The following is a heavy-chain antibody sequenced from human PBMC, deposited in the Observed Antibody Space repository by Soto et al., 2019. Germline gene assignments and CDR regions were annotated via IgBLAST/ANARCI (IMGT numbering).Heavy chain of an antibody. V-gene: IGHV1-69*06. CDR3: ARDIGDFWNAGEYYYYYYGMDV. D-gene: IGHD3-3*01. J-gene: IGHJ6*02. CDR1: GGTFSSYA. Sequence: GASVKVSCKASGGTFSSYAISWVRQAPGQGLEWMGGIIPIFGTANYAQKFQGRVTITADKSTSTAYMELSSLRSEDTAVYYCARDIGDFWNAGEYYYYYYGMDVWGQGTTVTVSS. CDR2: IIPIFGTA.